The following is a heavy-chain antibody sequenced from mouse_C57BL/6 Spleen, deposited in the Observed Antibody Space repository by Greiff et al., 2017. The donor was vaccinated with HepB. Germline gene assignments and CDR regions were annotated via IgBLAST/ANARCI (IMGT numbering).Heavy chain of an antibody. CDR3: ARDYGSSYGAY. D-gene: IGHD1-1*01. CDR2: ISSGSSTI. V-gene: IGHV5-17*01. CDR1: GFTFSDYG. Sequence: EVKVEESGGGLVKPGGSLKLSCAASGFTFSDYGMHWVRQAPEKGLEWVAYISSGSSTIYYADTVKGRFTISRDNAKNTLFLQMTSLRSEDTAMYYCARDYGSSYGAYWGQGTLVTVSA. J-gene: IGHJ3*01.